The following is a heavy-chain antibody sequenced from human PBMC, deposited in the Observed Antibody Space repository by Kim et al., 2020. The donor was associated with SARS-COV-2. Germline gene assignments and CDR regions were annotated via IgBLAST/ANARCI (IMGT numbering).Heavy chain of an antibody. CDR1: GGSISSGGYY. J-gene: IGHJ3*02. Sequence: SETLSLTCTVSGGSISSGGYYWSWIRQHPGKGLEWIGYIYYSGSTYYNPSLKSRVTISVDTSKNQFSLKLSSVTAADTAVYYCARAFGGWNDGGWPLDAFDIWGQGTMVTVSS. V-gene: IGHV4-31*03. CDR3: ARAFGGWNDGGWPLDAFDI. D-gene: IGHD1-1*01. CDR2: IYYSGST.